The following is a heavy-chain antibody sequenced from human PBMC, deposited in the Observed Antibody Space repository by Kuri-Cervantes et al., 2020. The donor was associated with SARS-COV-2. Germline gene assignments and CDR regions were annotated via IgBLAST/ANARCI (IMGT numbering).Heavy chain of an antibody. CDR2: INHSGST. CDR1: GGSFSGYY. J-gene: IGHJ2*01. CDR3: ARGLATTMVRGVRLYWYFDL. D-gene: IGHD3-10*01. Sequence: GSLRLSCAVYGGSFSGYYWSWIRQPPGKGLEWIGEINHSGSTNYNPSLKSRVTISVDTSKNQFSLKLTSVTAADTAVYYCARGLATTMVRGVRLYWYFDLWGRGTLVTVSS. V-gene: IGHV4-34*01.